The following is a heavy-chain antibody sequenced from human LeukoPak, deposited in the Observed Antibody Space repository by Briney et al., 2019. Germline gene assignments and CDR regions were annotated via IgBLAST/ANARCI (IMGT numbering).Heavy chain of an antibody. CDR3: ASGSGTLGHDY. Sequence: GGSLRLSCAASGFTFSSYCMNWVRQAPGKGLEWVSSISSSSRYIYYADSVKGRFTISRDNAKKSLYLQMNSLRAEDTAVYYCASGSGTLGHDYWGQGTLVTVSS. J-gene: IGHJ4*02. CDR2: ISSSSRYI. D-gene: IGHD3-10*01. V-gene: IGHV3-21*01. CDR1: GFTFSSYC.